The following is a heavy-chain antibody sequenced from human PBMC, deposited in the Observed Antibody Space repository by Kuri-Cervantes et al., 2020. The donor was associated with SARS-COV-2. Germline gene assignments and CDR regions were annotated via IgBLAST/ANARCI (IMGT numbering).Heavy chain of an antibody. Sequence: SGPTLVKPTQTLTLTCTFSGFPLSTSGVGVGWIRQPPGKALEWLALIYWNDDKRYSPSLKSRLTITKDTSKNQVVLTMTNMDPVDTATYYCAHWGRSDYYYYMDVWGKGTTVTVSS. J-gene: IGHJ6*03. D-gene: IGHD7-27*01. V-gene: IGHV2-5*01. CDR1: GFPLSTSGVG. CDR2: IYWNDDK. CDR3: AHWGRSDYYYYMDV.